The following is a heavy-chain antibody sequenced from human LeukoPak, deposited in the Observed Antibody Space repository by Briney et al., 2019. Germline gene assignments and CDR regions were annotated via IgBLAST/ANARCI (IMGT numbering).Heavy chain of an antibody. J-gene: IGHJ4*02. V-gene: IGHV4-31*03. CDR2: IYYSGST. D-gene: IGHD3-22*01. CDR3: ARGDRSGYSRLDY. CDR1: GGSISSGGYY. Sequence: PSETLSLTCTVSGGSISSGGYYWSWIRQHPGKGFEWIGYIYYSGSTYYNPSLKSRVTISVDTSKNQFSLKLSSVTAAHTAVYYCARGDRSGYSRLDYWGQGTLVTVSS.